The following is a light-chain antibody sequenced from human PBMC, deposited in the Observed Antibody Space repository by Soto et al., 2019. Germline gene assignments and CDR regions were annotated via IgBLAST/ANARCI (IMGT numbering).Light chain of an antibody. CDR1: SGHSSYA. Sequence: QLVLTQSPSASASLGASVKLTCTLSSGHSSYAIAWHQQQPEKGPRYLMKLNSDGSHRKGDGIPDRFSGSSSGAERYLTISSLQSEDEADSYCQTWGSGIRVVFGGGTQLTVL. J-gene: IGLJ2*01. V-gene: IGLV4-69*01. CDR2: LNSDGSH. CDR3: QTWGSGIRVV.